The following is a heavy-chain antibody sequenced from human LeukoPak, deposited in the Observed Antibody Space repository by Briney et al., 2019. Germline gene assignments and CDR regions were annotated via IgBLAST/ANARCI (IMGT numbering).Heavy chain of an antibody. D-gene: IGHD3-10*02. J-gene: IGHJ6*04. V-gene: IGHV3-11*06. Sequence: GGSLRLSCAASGFTFSDSYMTWVGQAPGKGVEWVAYISGSGHDINYSDSVKGRFTISRDNAKNSLYLQMNSLRAEDTAVYYCAELGITMIGGVWGKGTTVTISS. CDR1: GFTFSDSY. CDR3: AELGITMIGGV. CDR2: ISGSGHDI.